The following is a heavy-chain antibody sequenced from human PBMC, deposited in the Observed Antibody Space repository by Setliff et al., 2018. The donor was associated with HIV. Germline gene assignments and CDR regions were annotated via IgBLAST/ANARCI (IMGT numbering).Heavy chain of an antibody. D-gene: IGHD3-22*01. Sequence: SETLSLTCTVSGGSISSGSYYWSWIRQPAGKGLEWIGRIYTSGSTNYNPSLTSRVTISVDTSKNQFSLKLSSVTAADTAVYYCASLYYYDSSSYTPYMDVWGKGTTVTVSS. V-gene: IGHV4-61*02. J-gene: IGHJ6*03. CDR2: IYTSGST. CDR1: GGSISSGSYY. CDR3: ASLYYYDSSSYTPYMDV.